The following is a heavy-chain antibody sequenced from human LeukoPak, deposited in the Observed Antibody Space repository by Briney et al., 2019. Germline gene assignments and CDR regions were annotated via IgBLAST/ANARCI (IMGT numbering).Heavy chain of an antibody. CDR3: ARGVPAAIPYYYYGMDV. D-gene: IGHD2-2*01. CDR2: INPSGGST. V-gene: IGHV1-46*01. CDR1: GYTFTSYY. Sequence: GASVKVSCKASGYTFTSYYMRWVRQAPGQGLEWMGIINPSGGSTSYAQKFQGRVTMTRDTSTSTVYMELSSLRSEDTAVYYCARGVPAAIPYYYYGMDVWGQGTTVTVSS. J-gene: IGHJ6*02.